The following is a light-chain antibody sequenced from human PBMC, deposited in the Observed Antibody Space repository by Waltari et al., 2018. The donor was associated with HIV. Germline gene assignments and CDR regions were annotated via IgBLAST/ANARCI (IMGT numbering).Light chain of an antibody. Sequence: QSALTQPRSVSGSPGQSVNISCTGTSSDVGAYNYVSWYQQHPGKAPKLMIYDVNKRPSGVPDRFSGSKSGNTASLTISGLQAEDEADYYCCSYAGSYTYVFGTGTKVTVL. CDR2: DVN. V-gene: IGLV2-11*01. CDR1: SSDVGAYNY. J-gene: IGLJ1*01. CDR3: CSYAGSYTYV.